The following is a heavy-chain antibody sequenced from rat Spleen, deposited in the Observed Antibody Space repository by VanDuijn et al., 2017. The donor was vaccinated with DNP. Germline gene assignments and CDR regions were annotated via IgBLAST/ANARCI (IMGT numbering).Heavy chain of an antibody. CDR2: IDYSGST. V-gene: IGHV3-1*01. Sequence: EVHLQESGPGLVKPSQSLSLTCSVTGYSITSTYWGWFRNFPGNKMEWIGHIDYSGSTRYNPSLKSRISITRDTSTNQFFLHLNSVTTEDTATYYCASGVYGSTFGFDYWGQGVMVTVSS. D-gene: IGHD1-6*01. J-gene: IGHJ2*01. CDR1: GYSITSTY. CDR3: ASGVYGSTFGFDY.